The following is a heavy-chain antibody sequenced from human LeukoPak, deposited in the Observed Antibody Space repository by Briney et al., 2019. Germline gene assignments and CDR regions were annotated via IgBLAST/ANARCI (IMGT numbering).Heavy chain of an antibody. CDR3: ARDYDYYYYGMDV. V-gene: IGHV1-8*01. D-gene: IGHD3-16*01. CDR2: MNPNSGNT. Sequence: ASVKVSCKASGYTFTNYDVNWVRQATGQGLEWLGWMNPNSGNTGYAQRFQGRVTMTRDTSTSTAYMELSSLGSEDTAVYYCARDYDYYYYGMDVWGQGTTVTVSS. J-gene: IGHJ6*02. CDR1: GYTFTNYD.